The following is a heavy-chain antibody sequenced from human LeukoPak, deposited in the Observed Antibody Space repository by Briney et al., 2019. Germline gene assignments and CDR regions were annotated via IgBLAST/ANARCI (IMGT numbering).Heavy chain of an antibody. J-gene: IGHJ4*02. V-gene: IGHV3-33*08. Sequence: GWSLRLSCAASGFTFSSYAMHWVRQAPGKGLEWVAVIWYDGSNKYYADSVKGRFTISRDNSKNTLYLQMNSLRAEDTAVYYCAREHTATAFFDYWGQGTLVTVSS. CDR3: AREHTATAFFDY. CDR1: GFTFSSYA. D-gene: IGHD5-18*01. CDR2: IWYDGSNK.